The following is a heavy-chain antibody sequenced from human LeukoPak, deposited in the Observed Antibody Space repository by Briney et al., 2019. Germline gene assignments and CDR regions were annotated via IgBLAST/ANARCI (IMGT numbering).Heavy chain of an antibody. Sequence: PGGSLSLSCGASGFNNSRYALSWVRQAPGKGQECLSCLSGSGGSTYYGDSGKGRFTISRDNSKNTLYLQMNSLRAEDTAVYYCAKVSSNYVVLIPLWIDSWGQGTLVTVSS. V-gene: IGHV3-23*01. CDR2: LSGSGGST. J-gene: IGHJ4*02. CDR3: AKVSSNYVVLIPLWIDS. D-gene: IGHD4-11*01. CDR1: GFNNSRYA.